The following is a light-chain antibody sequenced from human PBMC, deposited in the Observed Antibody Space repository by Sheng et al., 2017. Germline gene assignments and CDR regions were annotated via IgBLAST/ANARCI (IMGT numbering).Light chain of an antibody. Sequence: IQLTQSPASLSASVGDRVTITCRASQDIGSFLAWFQQKPGKAPKLLIFVASTLQSGVPSRFSGSGSGTDFTLTISSLQPEDFGVYYCQQYGRTFGQGTTVEIK. V-gene: IGKV1-9*01. CDR2: VAS. CDR3: QQYGRT. J-gene: IGKJ1*01. CDR1: QDIGSF.